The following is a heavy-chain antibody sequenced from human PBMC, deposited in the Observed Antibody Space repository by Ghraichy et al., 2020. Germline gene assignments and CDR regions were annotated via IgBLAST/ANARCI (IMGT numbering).Heavy chain of an antibody. CDR1: GFTFSSYA. V-gene: IGHV3-23*01. CDR2: ISGSGGST. CDR3: AKEEHSGSYSDY. D-gene: IGHD1-26*01. Sequence: LSLTCAASGFTFSSYAMSWVRQAPGKGLEWVSAISGSGGSTYYADSVKGRFTISRDNSKNTLYLQMNSLRAEDTAVYYCAKEEHSGSYSDYWGQGTLVTVSS. J-gene: IGHJ4*02.